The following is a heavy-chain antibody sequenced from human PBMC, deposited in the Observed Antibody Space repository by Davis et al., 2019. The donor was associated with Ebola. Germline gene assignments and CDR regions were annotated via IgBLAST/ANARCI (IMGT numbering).Heavy chain of an antibody. CDR1: GYTFTGYD. D-gene: IGHD3-10*01. CDR3: ARAEYP. J-gene: IGHJ5*02. Sequence: ASVKVSCKASGYTFTGYDINWVRQATGQGLEWMGRINPKSGATNYAQRFQGRVTMTRDTSISAAYMELRSLRSDDTAVYYCARAEYPWGQGTLVTVSS. V-gene: IGHV1-2*06. CDR2: INPKSGAT.